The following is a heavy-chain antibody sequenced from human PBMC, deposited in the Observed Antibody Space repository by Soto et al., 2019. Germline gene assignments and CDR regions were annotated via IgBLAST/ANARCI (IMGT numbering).Heavy chain of an antibody. CDR2: FYDSGTS. J-gene: IGHJ6*02. Sequence: QVQLQESGPGLVKPSQTLSLTCTVSGDSISDVDYYWSWVRQTPREGLEWIGAFYDSGTSYYSPSLKRRMTISVDSSKNHFSLTLTSVTAADTAVYYCPRGTRDYFDTTGPGYGMDVWGQGTTVTVSS. D-gene: IGHD3-22*01. CDR3: PRGTRDYFDTTGPGYGMDV. V-gene: IGHV4-30-4*01. CDR1: GDSISDVDYY.